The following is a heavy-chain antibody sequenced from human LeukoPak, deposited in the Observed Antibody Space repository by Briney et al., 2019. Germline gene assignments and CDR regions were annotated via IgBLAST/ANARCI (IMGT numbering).Heavy chain of an antibody. Sequence: SETLSLTCTVSGGSISTYHWSWIRQPAGKGLEWIGRIYTSGSTTYNPSLRSRVTMSVDTSKNQFSLKLSSVTAADTAVYYCDRRVLSPTRANMVRGVHYYYYGMDVWGQGTTVTVSS. CDR1: GGSISTYH. CDR3: DRRVLSPTRANMVRGVHYYYYGMDV. J-gene: IGHJ6*02. D-gene: IGHD3-10*01. CDR2: IYTSGST. V-gene: IGHV4-4*07.